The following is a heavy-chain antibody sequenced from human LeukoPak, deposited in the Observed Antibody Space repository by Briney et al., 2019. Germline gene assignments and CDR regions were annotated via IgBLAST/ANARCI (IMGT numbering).Heavy chain of an antibody. D-gene: IGHD3-10*01. Sequence: PSETLSLTCTVSGASITSYYWSWIRQPPGKGLEWIGVIYHSGSTDYNPSLKSRGTISVDTSKNQFSLKLSSVSAADTAVYYCARTNYYGSGSYYPDLWGQGTLVTVSS. CDR2: IYHSGST. J-gene: IGHJ5*02. V-gene: IGHV4-59*08. CDR1: GASITSYY. CDR3: ARTNYYGSGSYYPDL.